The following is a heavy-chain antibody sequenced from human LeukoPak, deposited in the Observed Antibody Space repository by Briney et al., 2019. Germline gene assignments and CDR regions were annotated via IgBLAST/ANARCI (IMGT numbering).Heavy chain of an antibody. CDR1: GFTFSTYG. CDR2: ISYGGSNA. CDR3: AKVAMYYYDSSPPGDFDI. D-gene: IGHD3-22*01. Sequence: GGSLRLSCAASGFTFSTYGMHWVRQAPGKGLEWVAVISYGGSNAFYADSVKGRFTISRDNSQNTLYLQMNSLRAEDTAVYYCAKVAMYYYDSSPPGDFDIWGQGTMVTVSS. J-gene: IGHJ3*02. V-gene: IGHV3-30*18.